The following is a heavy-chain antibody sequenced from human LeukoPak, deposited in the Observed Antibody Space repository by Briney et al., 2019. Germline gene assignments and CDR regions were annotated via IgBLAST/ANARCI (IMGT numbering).Heavy chain of an antibody. J-gene: IGHJ6*03. CDR1: GFTFSSYA. D-gene: IGHD3-3*01. CDR3: AKDQEWPLYYYTDV. V-gene: IGHV3-23*01. Sequence: GGSLRLSCAASGFTFSSYAMSWVGQAPGKGLEWVSAISSSGGSTYYADSVKGRFTISRDNSNNPLYLQMNSLRAEDTAVYYCAKDQEWPLYYYTDVWGKGTTVTVSS. CDR2: ISSSGGST.